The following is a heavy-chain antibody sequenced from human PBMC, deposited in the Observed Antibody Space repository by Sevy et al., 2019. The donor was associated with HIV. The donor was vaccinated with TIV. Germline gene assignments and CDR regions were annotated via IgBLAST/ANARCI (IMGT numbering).Heavy chain of an antibody. CDR3: ARVPDTSGYYYYFGY. CDR2: INWNSGST. J-gene: IGHJ4*02. Sequence: GGSLRLSCAASGFNFDDYGMSWVRQAPGKGLEWVSGINWNSGSTSYADSVKGRFTIARDNARNSLYLQMNSLRAEDTALYYCARVPDTSGYYYYFGYWGQGTLVTVSS. D-gene: IGHD3-22*01. CDR1: GFNFDDYG. V-gene: IGHV3-20*04.